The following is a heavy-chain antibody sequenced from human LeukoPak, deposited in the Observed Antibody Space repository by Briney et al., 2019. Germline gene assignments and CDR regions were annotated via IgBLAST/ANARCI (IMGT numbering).Heavy chain of an antibody. CDR3: ARGRIAVTGWYYYYYMDV. CDR2: INHSGST. CDR1: GGSFSGYY. D-gene: IGHD6-19*01. J-gene: IGHJ6*03. Sequence: PSETLSLTCAVYGGSFSGYYWSWIRQPPGKGLEWIGEINHSGSTNYNPSLKSRVTISVDTSKNQFSLKLSSVTAADTAVYYCARGRIAVTGWYYYYYMDVWGKGTTVTVS. V-gene: IGHV4-34*01.